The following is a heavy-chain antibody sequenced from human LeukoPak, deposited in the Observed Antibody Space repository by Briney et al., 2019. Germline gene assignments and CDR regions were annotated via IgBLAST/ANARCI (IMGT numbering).Heavy chain of an antibody. CDR3: ANGHYDSSGYDAFDI. D-gene: IGHD3-22*01. Sequence: PGGFLRLSCAASEFTFSSYGMHWVRQAPGKGLEWVAVISYDGSNKYYADSVKGRFTISRDNSKNTLYLQMNSLRAEDTAVYYCANGHYDSSGYDAFDIWGQGTMVTVSS. CDR2: ISYDGSNK. CDR1: EFTFSSYG. V-gene: IGHV3-30*18. J-gene: IGHJ3*02.